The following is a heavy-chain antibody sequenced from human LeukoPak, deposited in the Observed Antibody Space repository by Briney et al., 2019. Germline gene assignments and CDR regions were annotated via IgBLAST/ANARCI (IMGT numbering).Heavy chain of an antibody. D-gene: IGHD4-17*01. Sequence: QPGGSLRLSCAASGFTFSSYGMHWVRQAPGKGLEWVAVISYDGSNKYYADSVKGRFTISRDNSKNTLYLQMNSLRAEDTAVYYCAKDPDYGLFDYWGQGTLVTVSS. J-gene: IGHJ4*02. CDR3: AKDPDYGLFDY. CDR2: ISYDGSNK. CDR1: GFTFSSYG. V-gene: IGHV3-30*18.